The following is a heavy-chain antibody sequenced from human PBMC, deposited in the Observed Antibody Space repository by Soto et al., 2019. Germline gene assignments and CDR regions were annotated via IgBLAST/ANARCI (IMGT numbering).Heavy chain of an antibody. CDR1: GGSISTSRSY. CDR3: ARQPTTGDTDLWFDP. Sequence: PSETLSLTCNVCGGSISTSRSYWAWIRQPPGKGLEWLANIFYSGSTYYNPSLASRVTVSVDTSKNEFSLKLRSVTAADTAVYYCARQPTTGDTDLWFDPWGQGTLDTVSS. CDR2: IFYSGST. J-gene: IGHJ5*02. V-gene: IGHV4-39*01. D-gene: IGHD2-21*01.